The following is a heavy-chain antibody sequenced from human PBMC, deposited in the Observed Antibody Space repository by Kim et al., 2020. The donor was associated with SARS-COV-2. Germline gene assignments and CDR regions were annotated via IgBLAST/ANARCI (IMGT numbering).Heavy chain of an antibody. CDR3: ARDRCSGGSGYYDY. V-gene: IGHV3-11*04. J-gene: IGHJ4*02. Sequence: EDSVKGRLTMSRDNAKNSLYLQMDSLRAEDTAVYSCARDRCSGGSGYYDYWGQGTLVTVSS. D-gene: IGHD2-15*01.